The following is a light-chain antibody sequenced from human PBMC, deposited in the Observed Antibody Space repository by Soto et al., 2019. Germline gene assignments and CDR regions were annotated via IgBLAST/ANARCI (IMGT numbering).Light chain of an antibody. Sequence: EIVLTQSPATLSLSPGERATLSCRASQTASSYLAWYQQKPGQAPRLLIYDASKRATGIPARFSGSGSGTDFTLTISRLEPEDFAVYYCQQYGTSPLTFGGGTKVDIK. CDR1: QTASSY. CDR3: QQYGTSPLT. V-gene: IGKV3-11*01. J-gene: IGKJ4*01. CDR2: DAS.